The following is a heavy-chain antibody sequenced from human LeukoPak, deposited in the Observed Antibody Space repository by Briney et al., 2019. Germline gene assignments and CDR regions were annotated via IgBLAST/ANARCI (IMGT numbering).Heavy chain of an antibody. CDR2: ISSSSSYI. J-gene: IGHJ4*02. Sequence: GGSLRLSCAASGFTFSSYSMNWVRQAPGKGLEWVSSISSSSSYIYYADSVKGRFTISRDNAKNSLYLQMNSLRAEDTAVYYCARPLRFLEWLSPAGFDYWGQGTLVTVSS. CDR3: ARPLRFLEWLSPAGFDY. D-gene: IGHD3-3*01. CDR1: GFTFSSYS. V-gene: IGHV3-21*01.